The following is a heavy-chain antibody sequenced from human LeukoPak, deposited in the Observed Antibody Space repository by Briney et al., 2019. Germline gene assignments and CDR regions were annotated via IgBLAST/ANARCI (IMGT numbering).Heavy chain of an antibody. D-gene: IGHD3-22*01. CDR1: GFTFSTYW. CDR3: AKDTHYDSSGSTTVDY. Sequence: GGSLRLSCAASGFTFSTYWMSWMRQVPGKGLEWVANIKQDGSDKYYVDSVKGRFTISRDNAKNSLYLQMNSLRAEDTALYYCAKDTHYDSSGSTTVDYWGQGTLVTVSS. J-gene: IGHJ4*02. V-gene: IGHV3-7*03. CDR2: IKQDGSDK.